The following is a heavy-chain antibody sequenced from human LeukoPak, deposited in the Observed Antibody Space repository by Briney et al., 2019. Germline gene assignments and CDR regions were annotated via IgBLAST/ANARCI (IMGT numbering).Heavy chain of an antibody. CDR2: INQDGSET. CDR1: GFTFRSHW. Sequence: GGSLRLSCAASGFTFRSHWMSWVRQAPGKGLEWVANINQDGSETQYVDSVKGRFTISRDNAKNSLYLQMNSLRAEDTAVYYCARDGVRDGLYFDYWGKGTLVTVSS. V-gene: IGHV3-7*01. J-gene: IGHJ4*02. D-gene: IGHD5-24*01. CDR3: ARDGVRDGLYFDY.